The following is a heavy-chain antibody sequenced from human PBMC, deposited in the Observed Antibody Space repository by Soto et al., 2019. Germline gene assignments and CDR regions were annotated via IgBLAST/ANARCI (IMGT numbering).Heavy chain of an antibody. Sequence: PSETLSLTCTVSGGSISSGDYYWSWIRQPPGKGLEWIGYIYYSGSTYYNPSLKSRVTISVDTSKNQFSLKLSSVTAADTAVYYCARAPDCISTSCHQIPGPSDYWGQGTQVTVSS. CDR3: ARAPDCISTSCHQIPGPSDY. J-gene: IGHJ4*02. D-gene: IGHD2-2*01. V-gene: IGHV4-30-4*01. CDR2: IYYSGST. CDR1: GGSISSGDYY.